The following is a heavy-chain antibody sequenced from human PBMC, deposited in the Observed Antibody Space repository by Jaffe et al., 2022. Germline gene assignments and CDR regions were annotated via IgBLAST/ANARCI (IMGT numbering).Heavy chain of an antibody. D-gene: IGHD6-13*01. CDR1: GFTFSSYS. CDR2: ISSSSSTI. CDR3: ARDRCSSSWYCGGDY. V-gene: IGHV3-48*01. Sequence: EVQLVESGGGLVQPGGSLRLSCAASGFTFSSYSMNWVRQAPGKGLEWVSYISSSSSTIYYADSVKGRFTISRDNAKNSLYLQMNSLRAEDTAVYYCARDRCSSSWYCGGDYWGQGTLVTVSS. J-gene: IGHJ4*02.